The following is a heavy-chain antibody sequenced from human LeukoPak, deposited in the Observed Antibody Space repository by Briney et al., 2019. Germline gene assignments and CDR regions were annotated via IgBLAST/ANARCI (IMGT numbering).Heavy chain of an antibody. V-gene: IGHV1-18*04. J-gene: IGHJ5*02. CDR2: ISTYIGVR. CDR1: GFRFTSFG. Sequence: ASEKLSCKASGFRFTSFGVSWVRQAPGQGLEWMGWISTYIGVRHYAEKFEDRVTMTIDTSTTTAYMELRSLRYDDTAVYYCARDSDYSGNGNGDWFDPWGQGTVVTVSS. CDR3: ARDSDYSGNGNGDWFDP. D-gene: IGHD4-11*01.